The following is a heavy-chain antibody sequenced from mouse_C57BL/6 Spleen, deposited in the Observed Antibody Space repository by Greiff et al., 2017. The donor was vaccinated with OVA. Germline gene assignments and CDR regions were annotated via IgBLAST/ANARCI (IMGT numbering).Heavy chain of an antibody. CDR1: GYTFTSYW. CDR2: IDPSDSET. J-gene: IGHJ1*03. CDR3: ARDYGSSHWYFDV. Sequence: QVQLQQPGAELVRPGSSVKLSCKASGYTFTSYWMHWVKQRPIQGLEWIGNIDPSDSETHYNQKFKDKATLTVDKSSSPAYMQLSSLTSEDSAVYYCARDYGSSHWYFDVWGTGTTVTVSS. V-gene: IGHV1-52*01. D-gene: IGHD1-1*01.